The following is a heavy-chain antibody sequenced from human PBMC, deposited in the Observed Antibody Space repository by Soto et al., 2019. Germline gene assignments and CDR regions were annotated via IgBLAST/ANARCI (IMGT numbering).Heavy chain of an antibody. Sequence: SETLSLTCTVSGGSISSYYWSWIRQPPGKGLEWIGYIYYSGSTNYNPSLKSRVTISVDPSKNQFSLKLSSVTAADTAVYYCAGDGLDDSSGYYYYYGMDVWGQGTTVTVSS. V-gene: IGHV4-59*01. J-gene: IGHJ6*02. D-gene: IGHD3-22*01. CDR1: GGSISSYY. CDR2: IYYSGST. CDR3: AGDGLDDSSGYYYYYGMDV.